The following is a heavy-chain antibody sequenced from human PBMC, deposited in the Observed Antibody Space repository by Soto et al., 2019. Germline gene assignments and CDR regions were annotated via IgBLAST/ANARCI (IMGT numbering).Heavy chain of an antibody. CDR2: ISAYNGNT. CDR1: GYTFTSYG. Sequence: ASVKVSCKASGYTFTSYGIIWVRQAPGQGLEWMGWISAYNGNTNYAQKLQGRVTMTTDTSTSTAYMELRSLRSDDTAVYYCARGVITFGGVIVITHFDYWGQGTLVTVSS. D-gene: IGHD3-16*02. CDR3: ARGVITFGGVIVITHFDY. J-gene: IGHJ4*02. V-gene: IGHV1-18*01.